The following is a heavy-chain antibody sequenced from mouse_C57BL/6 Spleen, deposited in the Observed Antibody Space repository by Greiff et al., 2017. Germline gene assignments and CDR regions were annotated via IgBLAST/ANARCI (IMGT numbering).Heavy chain of an antibody. Sequence: EVQLQQSGTVLARPGASVKMSCKTSGYTFTSYWMHWVKQRPGQGLEWIGAIYPGNSDTSYNQKFKGKAKLTAVTSASTAYMELSSLTNEDSAVYYCTKDHYYGSSPFDDWGQSTTLTVSS. CDR2: IYPGNSDT. V-gene: IGHV1-5*01. J-gene: IGHJ2*01. CDR3: TKDHYYGSSPFDD. D-gene: IGHD1-1*01. CDR1: GYTFTSYW.